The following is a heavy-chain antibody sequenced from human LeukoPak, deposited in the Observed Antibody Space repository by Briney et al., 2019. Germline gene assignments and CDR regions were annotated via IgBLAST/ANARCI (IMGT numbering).Heavy chain of an antibody. Sequence: PGGSLRLSCAASGFTFSSYGMHWVRQAPGKGLEWVAFIRYDGSNKYYADSVKGRFTISRDNSKNTLYLQMNSLRAEDTAVYYCARDPGGDYEDYYYYYYMDVWGKGTTVTVSS. CDR2: IRYDGSNK. CDR1: GFTFSSYG. V-gene: IGHV3-30*02. D-gene: IGHD4-17*01. CDR3: ARDPGGDYEDYYYYYYMDV. J-gene: IGHJ6*03.